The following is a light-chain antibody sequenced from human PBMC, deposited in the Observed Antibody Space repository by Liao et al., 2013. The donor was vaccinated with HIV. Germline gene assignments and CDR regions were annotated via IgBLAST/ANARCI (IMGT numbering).Light chain of an antibody. CDR1: SNWEVKS. Sequence: SYVLTQSPSVSVAPGKTATISCGGDSNWEVKSVHWYQQRPGQAPVLVMSYDSDRPSGIPERFSGSNSGNTATLTINRVEVGDDADYFCQVWLTGSGHPVFGGGTKLDRP. CDR3: QVWLTGSGHPV. V-gene: IGLV3-21*04. CDR2: YDS. J-gene: IGLJ3*02.